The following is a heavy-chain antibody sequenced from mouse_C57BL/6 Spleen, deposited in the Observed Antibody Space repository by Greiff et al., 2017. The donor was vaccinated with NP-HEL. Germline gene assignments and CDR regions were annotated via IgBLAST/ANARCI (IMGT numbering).Heavy chain of an antibody. J-gene: IGHJ1*03. CDR3: ARRERGITTVVEGWYFDV. CDR2: FYPGSGSI. V-gene: IGHV1-62-2*01. CDR1: GYTFTEYT. Sequence: QVQLQQSGAELVKPGASVKLSCKASGYTFTEYTIHWVKQRSGPGLEWIGWFYPGSGSIKYNEKFKDKATLTADKSSSTVYMELSRLTSEDSAVYCCARRERGITTVVEGWYFDVWGTGTTVTVSS. D-gene: IGHD1-1*01.